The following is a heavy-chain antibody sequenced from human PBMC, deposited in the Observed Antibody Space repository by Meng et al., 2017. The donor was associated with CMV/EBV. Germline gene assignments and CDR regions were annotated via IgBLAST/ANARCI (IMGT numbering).Heavy chain of an antibody. CDR2: IRYDGSNK. CDR1: GFTFSSYG. D-gene: IGHD6-6*01. J-gene: IGHJ4*02. CDR3: AKDHRAARPLYFDY. V-gene: IGHV3-30*02. Sequence: GGSLRLSCAASGFTFSSYGMHWVRQAPGKGLEWVAFIRYDGSNKYYADSVKGRFTISRDNSKNTLYLQMNSLRAEDTAVYYCAKDHRAARPLYFDYWGQGTLVTVSS.